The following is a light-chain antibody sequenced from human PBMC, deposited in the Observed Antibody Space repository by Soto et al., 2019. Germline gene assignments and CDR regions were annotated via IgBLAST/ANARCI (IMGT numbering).Light chain of an antibody. V-gene: IGKV1-5*01. CDR1: QSFGSW. CDR2: DVS. CDR3: QQYNISPST. Sequence: DIQMTQSPSTLSASVGDRVTITCRASQSFGSWLAWYQQKPRKAPKLLIYDVSSLENGVPGRFSGSGSGTEFTLTISSLQPDDYATYYCQQYNISPSTFGQGTKVDIK. J-gene: IGKJ2*02.